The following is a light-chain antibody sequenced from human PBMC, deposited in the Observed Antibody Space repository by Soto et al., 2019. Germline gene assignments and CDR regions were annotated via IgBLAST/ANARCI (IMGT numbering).Light chain of an antibody. V-gene: IGLV1-51*01. J-gene: IGLJ1*01. CDR3: GSWDSSLSAYV. CDR1: SYNIGGNS. CDR2: DDN. Sequence: QSVMTQPPSVSAAPGQKVTISCSGSSYNIGGNSVSWYQQLPGTAPKLLIYDDNKRPSGIPDRFSGSKSGTSATLGITGFQTGDEADYYCGSWDSSLSAYVFGTETKLTVL.